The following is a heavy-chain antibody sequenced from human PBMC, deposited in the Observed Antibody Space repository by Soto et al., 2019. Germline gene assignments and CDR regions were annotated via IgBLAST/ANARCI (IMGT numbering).Heavy chain of an antibody. Sequence: SETLSLTCTVSGGSISSGGYYWSWIRQHPGKGLEWIGYIYYSGSTYYNPSLKSRVTISVDASKNQFSLKLSSVTAADTAVYYCARLPGYYDSSGYLYGMDVWGQGTTVTVSS. CDR3: ARLPGYYDSSGYLYGMDV. J-gene: IGHJ6*02. D-gene: IGHD3-22*01. CDR2: IYYSGST. CDR1: GGSISSGGYY. V-gene: IGHV4-31*03.